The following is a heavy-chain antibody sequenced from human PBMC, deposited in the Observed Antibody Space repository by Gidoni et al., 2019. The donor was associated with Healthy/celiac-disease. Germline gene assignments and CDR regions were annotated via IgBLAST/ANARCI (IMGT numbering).Heavy chain of an antibody. V-gene: IGHV1-2*06. J-gene: IGHJ5*02. CDR3: ARDEYRQPNWFDP. CDR1: GYTFTGYY. Sequence: QVQLVQSGAEVKKPGASVTVSCKASGYTFTGYYMHWVRQAPGQGLEWMGRINPNSGGTNYAQKFQGRVTMTRDTSISTAYMELSRLRSDDTAVYYCARDEYRQPNWFDPWGQGTLVTVSS. CDR2: INPNSGGT. D-gene: IGHD2-2*01.